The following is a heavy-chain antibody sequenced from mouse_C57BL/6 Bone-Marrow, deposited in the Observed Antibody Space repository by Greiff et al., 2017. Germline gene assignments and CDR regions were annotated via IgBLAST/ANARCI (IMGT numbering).Heavy chain of an antibody. CDR1: GFTFSSYG. J-gene: IGHJ3*01. CDR2: ISSGGSYT. D-gene: IGHD2-3*01. Sequence: EVQLVESGGDLVQPGGSLKLSCAASGFTFSSYGMSWVRQTPDKRLEWVATISSGGSYTSYPDSVKGRFTISSDNAKTTLYLQMSSLKSEDTAMYYCAGRLLRWFAYWGQGTLVTVSA. V-gene: IGHV5-6*01. CDR3: AGRLLRWFAY.